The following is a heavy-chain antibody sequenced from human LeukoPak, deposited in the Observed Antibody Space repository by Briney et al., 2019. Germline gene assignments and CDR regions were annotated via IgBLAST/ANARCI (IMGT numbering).Heavy chain of an antibody. CDR2: INTNTGNP. Sequence: ASVKVSCKGSGYTFKRYGISCVGQVPGQGLEWMGRINTNTGNPTYAQGFTGRFVFSLDTSVSTAYLQISSLKAEDTAVYYCAGSDYYGSGSSFDYWGQGTLVTVSS. CDR1: GYTFKRYG. J-gene: IGHJ4*02. D-gene: IGHD3-10*01. V-gene: IGHV7-4-1*02. CDR3: AGSDYYGSGSSFDY.